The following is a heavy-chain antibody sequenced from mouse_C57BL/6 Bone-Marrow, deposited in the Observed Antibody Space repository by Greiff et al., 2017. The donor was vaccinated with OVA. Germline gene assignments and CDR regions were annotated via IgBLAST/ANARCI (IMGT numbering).Heavy chain of an antibody. Sequence: VQLQQSVAELVRPGASVEGGWTASGFNIKNTYMHWVKQRHDQRLEWIGRIHTPNGNTKYAPKFQGKATITADTSSNTAYLQLSSLTSEDTAIYYCAPYSNYPFCAYWGQGTLVTVSA. D-gene: IGHD2-5*01. CDR2: IHTPNGNT. CDR3: APYSNYPFCAY. J-gene: IGHJ3*01. V-gene: IGHV14-3*01. CDR1: GFNIKNTY.